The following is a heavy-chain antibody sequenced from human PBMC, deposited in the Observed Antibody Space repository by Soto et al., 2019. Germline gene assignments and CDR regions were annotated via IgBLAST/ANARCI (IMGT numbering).Heavy chain of an antibody. J-gene: IGHJ6*02. CDR2: IIPIFGTA. V-gene: IGHV1-69*13. CDR1: GGTFSSYA. Sequence: GASLKVSCKASGGTFSSYAISWVRQAPGQGLEWMGGIIPIFGTANYAQKFQGRVTITADESTSTAYMELSSLRSEDTAVYYCASPRGLVVVPAAIPLPPEHYGMDVWGQGTTVTVPS. CDR3: ASPRGLVVVPAAIPLPPEHYGMDV. D-gene: IGHD2-2*01.